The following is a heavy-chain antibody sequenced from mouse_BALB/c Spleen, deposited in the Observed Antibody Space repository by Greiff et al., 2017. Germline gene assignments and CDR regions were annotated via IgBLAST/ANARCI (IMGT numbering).Heavy chain of an antibody. V-gene: IGHV5-9-4*01. CDR3: AREGYRSMDY. CDR1: GFTFSSYA. D-gene: IGHD2-14*01. Sequence: EVQVVESGGGLVKPGGSLKLSCAASGFTFSSYAMSWVRQSPEKRLEWVAEISSGGSYTYYPDTVTGRFTISRDNAKNTLYLEMSSLRSEDTAMYYCAREGYRSMDYWGQGTSVTVSS. J-gene: IGHJ4*01. CDR2: ISSGGSYT.